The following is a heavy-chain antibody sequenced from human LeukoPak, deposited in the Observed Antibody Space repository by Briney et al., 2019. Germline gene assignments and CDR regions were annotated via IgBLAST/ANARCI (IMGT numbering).Heavy chain of an antibody. J-gene: IGHJ4*02. Sequence: GGSLRLSCTASGFTFGDYAMSWVRQAPGKGLEWVGFIRSKAYGGTTEYAASVKGRFSISRDDSKSIAYLQMNSLKTEDTAAYYCVKDDWGIAAAGTHSEGPEWGQGTLVTVSS. D-gene: IGHD6-13*01. CDR3: VKDDWGIAAAGTHSEGPE. CDR2: IRSKAYGGTT. V-gene: IGHV3-49*04. CDR1: GFTFGDYA.